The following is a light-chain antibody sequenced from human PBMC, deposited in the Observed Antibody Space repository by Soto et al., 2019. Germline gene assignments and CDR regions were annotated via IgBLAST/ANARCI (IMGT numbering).Light chain of an antibody. J-gene: IGKJ4*01. V-gene: IGKV1-9*01. CDR2: SAS. CDR1: QAMSTY. Sequence: DIQLTQSPSFLSAFVGDTVTITCRASQAMSTYFAWYQQKPGKVPKLLLRSASTLQSGVPPRFSGGGSGTEFTLTISTLLPDDSGIYYCQQLNGYQLAFGGGTNVEIK. CDR3: QQLNGYQLA.